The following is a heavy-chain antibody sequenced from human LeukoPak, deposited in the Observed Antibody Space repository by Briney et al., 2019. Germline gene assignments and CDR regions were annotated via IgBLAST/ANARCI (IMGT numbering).Heavy chain of an antibody. Sequence: SETLSLTCTVSGGSISSYYWSWIRQPPGKGLEWIGYVYYSGSTNYNPSLKSRVTISVDTSKNQFSLKLSSVTAADTAVYYCAGLAVAGRGSNWFDPWGQGTLVTVSS. CDR1: GGSISSYY. J-gene: IGHJ5*02. CDR3: AGLAVAGRGSNWFDP. D-gene: IGHD6-19*01. V-gene: IGHV4-59*12. CDR2: VYYSGST.